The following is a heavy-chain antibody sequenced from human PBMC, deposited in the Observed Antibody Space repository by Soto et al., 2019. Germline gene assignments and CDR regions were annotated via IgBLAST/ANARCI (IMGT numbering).Heavy chain of an antibody. CDR2: TYYRSKWDY. CDR3: ARLIGNSWFDS. CDR1: GDSVSTNSAT. Sequence: SQTLSLTCAISGDSVSTNSATWDWIRQSPSRGLEWLGRTYYRSKWDYDYAASVKGRININPDTSNNQVSLHLDSVTPDDTAVDYCARLIGNSWFDSWGQGTLVTVSS. V-gene: IGHV6-1*01. D-gene: IGHD2-8*01. J-gene: IGHJ5*01.